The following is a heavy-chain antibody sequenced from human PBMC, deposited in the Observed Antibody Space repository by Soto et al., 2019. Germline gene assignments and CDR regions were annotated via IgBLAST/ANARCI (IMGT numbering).Heavy chain of an antibody. CDR1: GGSISSYY. J-gene: IGHJ6*02. D-gene: IGHD3-3*01. V-gene: IGHV4-59*08. CDR3: ARRYDFWSGYLYYYCMDV. CDR2: IYYSGST. Sequence: QVQLQESGPGLVKPSETLSLTCTVSGGSISSYYWSWIRQPPGKGLEWIGYIYYSGSTNNNPSLKSRATISVVTSKTPFSLKLSSVTAADTAVYYCARRYDFWSGYLYYYCMDVWRQGTTVTVSS.